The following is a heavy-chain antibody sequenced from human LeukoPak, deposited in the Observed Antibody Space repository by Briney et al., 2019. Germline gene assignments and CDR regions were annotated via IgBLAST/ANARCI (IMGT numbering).Heavy chain of an antibody. CDR2: MNPNSGNT. Sequence: ASVKVSCKASGYTFTSYDINWVRQATGQGLEWMGWMNPNSGNTGYAQKFQGRVTITRNTSISTAYMELSSLRSEDTAVYYCARGLGYYDFWSGYYQGFNWFNPWGQGTLVTVSS. D-gene: IGHD3-3*01. V-gene: IGHV1-8*03. CDR3: ARGLGYYDFWSGYYQGFNWFNP. J-gene: IGHJ5*02. CDR1: GYTFTSYD.